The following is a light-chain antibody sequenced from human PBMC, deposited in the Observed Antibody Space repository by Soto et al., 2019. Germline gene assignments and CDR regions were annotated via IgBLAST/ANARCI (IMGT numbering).Light chain of an antibody. V-gene: IGKV3-20*01. CDR2: DSS. Sequence: EVVLTQSPGTLSLSPGERATLSCRASPSFSSNYLAWYQQKPGQAPRLLIFDSSSRSTGIPDRFSGSGSGTDFTLTIRRLEPEDFAVYYCQQYDNSPPMYTFGQGTKVEI. CDR1: PSFSSNY. J-gene: IGKJ2*01. CDR3: QQYDNSPPMYT.